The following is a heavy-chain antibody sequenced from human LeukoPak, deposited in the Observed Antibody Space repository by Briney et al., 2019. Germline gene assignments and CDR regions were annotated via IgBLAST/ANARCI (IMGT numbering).Heavy chain of an antibody. CDR2: ISSSSSYI. D-gene: IGHD2-21*02. J-gene: IGHJ4*02. V-gene: IGHV3-21*01. CDR1: GFTFSSYS. CDR3: ARGLAGTPTPTAILRPLDY. Sequence: GGSLRLSCAASGFTFSSYSMNWVRQAPGKGLEWVSSISSSSSYIYYADSVKGRFTISRDNAKNSLYLQMNSLRAEDTAVYYCARGLAGTPTPTAILRPLDYWGQGTLVTVSS.